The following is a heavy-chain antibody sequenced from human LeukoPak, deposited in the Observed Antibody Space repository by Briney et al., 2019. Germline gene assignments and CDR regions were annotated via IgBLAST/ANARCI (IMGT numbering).Heavy chain of an antibody. J-gene: IGHJ5*02. CDR1: GFTFSSYW. CDR2: IKQDGSEK. D-gene: IGHD6-25*01. Sequence: PGGSLRLSCAASGFTFSSYWMSWVRQAPGKGLEWVANIKQDGSEKYYVDSVKGRFTISRDNAKNSLYLRMNSLRAEDTAVYYCARLVRYSSAWWFDPWGQGTLVTVSS. V-gene: IGHV3-7*01. CDR3: ARLVRYSSAWWFDP.